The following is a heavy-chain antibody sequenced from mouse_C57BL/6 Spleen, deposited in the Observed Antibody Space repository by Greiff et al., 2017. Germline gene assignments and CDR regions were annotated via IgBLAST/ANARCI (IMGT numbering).Heavy chain of an antibody. D-gene: IGHD1-1*01. V-gene: IGHV1-61*01. CDR3: ARRVFTTVVAHWYFDV. CDR1: GYTFTSYW. CDR2: IYPSDSET. Sequence: VQLQQPGAELVRPGSSVKLSCKASGYTFTSYWMDWVKQRPGQGLEWIGNIYPSDSETHYNQKFKDKATLTVDKSSSTAYMQLSSLTSEDSAVYYCARRVFTTVVAHWYFDVWGTGTTVTVSS. J-gene: IGHJ1*03.